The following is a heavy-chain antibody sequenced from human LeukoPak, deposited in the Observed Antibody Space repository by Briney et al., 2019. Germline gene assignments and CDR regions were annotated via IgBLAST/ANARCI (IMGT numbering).Heavy chain of an antibody. CDR1: GFTFSSYA. CDR2: ISYDGSNK. D-gene: IGHD3-22*01. V-gene: IGHV3-30-3*01. CDR3: ARASDYYDSSGYYQGSYYFDY. J-gene: IGHJ4*02. Sequence: GRSLRLSCAASGFTFSSYAMHWVRQAPGKGLEWVAVISYDGSNKYCADSVKGRFTISRDNSKNTLYLQMNSLRAEDTAVYYCARASDYYDSSGYYQGSYYFDYWGQGTLVTVSS.